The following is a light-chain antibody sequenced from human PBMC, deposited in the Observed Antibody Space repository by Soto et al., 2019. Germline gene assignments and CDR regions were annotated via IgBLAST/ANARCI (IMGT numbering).Light chain of an antibody. CDR3: SSYISSTVPDV. CDR2: DVT. J-gene: IGLJ1*01. V-gene: IGLV2-14*03. Sequence: QSALTQPASVSGSPGQSITISCTGTSRDVGGYNYVSWYQQHPGKAPKLVIYDVTYRPSGVSTRFSGSKSGNTASLTISGLQAEDEADYYCSSYISSTVPDVFGTGTKLTVL. CDR1: SRDVGGYNY.